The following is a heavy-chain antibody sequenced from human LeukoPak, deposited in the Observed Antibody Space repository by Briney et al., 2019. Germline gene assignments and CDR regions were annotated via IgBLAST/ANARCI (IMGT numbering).Heavy chain of an antibody. CDR3: AKDIGYPGGYFDY. D-gene: IGHD5-18*01. Sequence: GGSLRLSCAASGFTFSSYSMNWVRQAPGKGLEWVSYISSSSSTIYYADSVKGRFTISRDDTLYLQMNSLRAEDTAVYYCAKDIGYPGGYFDYWGQGTLVTVSS. CDR2: ISSSSSTI. CDR1: GFTFSSYS. V-gene: IGHV3-48*01. J-gene: IGHJ4*02.